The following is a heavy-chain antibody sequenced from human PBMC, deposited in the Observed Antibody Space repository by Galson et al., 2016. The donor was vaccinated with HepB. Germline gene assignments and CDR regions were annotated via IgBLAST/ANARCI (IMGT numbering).Heavy chain of an antibody. CDR1: GDSISNDGNY. J-gene: IGHJ4*02. CDR2: IYHSGST. CDR3: ARYFDY. Sequence: TLSLTCTVSGDSISNDGNYWSWTRQHPGKGLEFIGYIYHSGSTYYNPSLRSRVTISVDTSENQFSLKLSSVTAADTAVYYCARYFDYWGQGTLVIVSS. V-gene: IGHV4-31*03.